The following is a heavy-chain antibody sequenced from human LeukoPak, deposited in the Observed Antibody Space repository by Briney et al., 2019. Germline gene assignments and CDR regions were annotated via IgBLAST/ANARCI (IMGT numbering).Heavy chain of an antibody. J-gene: IGHJ4*02. CDR3: AKAPVTSCRGAFCYPFDY. CDR2: ISGSGGST. V-gene: IGHV3-23*01. D-gene: IGHD2-15*01. CDR1: GFTFSSYG. Sequence: GGSLRLSCAASGFTFSSYGMSWVRQAPGKGLEWVSAISGSGGSTYYADSVKGRFTISRDNSKNTLYLQMNSLRAEDTSVYYCAKAPVTSCRGAFCYPFDYWGQGTLVTVSS.